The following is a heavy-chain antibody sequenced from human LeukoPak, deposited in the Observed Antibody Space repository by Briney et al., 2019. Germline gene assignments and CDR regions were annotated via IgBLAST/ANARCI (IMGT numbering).Heavy chain of an antibody. CDR2: IYTSGST. D-gene: IGHD3-9*01. CDR1: GGSISSYY. J-gene: IGHJ6*03. CDR3: ARAGADLDYDILTGYYYYYMDV. Sequence: PSETLSLTCTVSGGSISSYYWSWIRQPAGKGLEWIGRIYTSGSTNHNPSLKSRVTMSVDTSKNQFSLKLSSVTAADTAVYYCARAGADLDYDILTGYYYYYMDVWGKGTTVTVSS. V-gene: IGHV4-4*07.